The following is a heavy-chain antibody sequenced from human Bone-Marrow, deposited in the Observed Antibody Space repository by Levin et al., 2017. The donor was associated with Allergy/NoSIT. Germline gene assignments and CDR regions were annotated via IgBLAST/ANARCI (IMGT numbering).Heavy chain of an antibody. CDR1: GGSISTYY. J-gene: IGHJ4*02. CDR3: ARHAAPIHLWLMDY. CDR2: VYYSGST. D-gene: IGHD5-18*01. V-gene: IGHV4-59*08. Sequence: PSETLSLTCTVSGGSISTYYWSWIRQPPGKGLEWIGYVYYSGSTNYNPSLKSRVTMSVDTSKNHFSLKLSSVTAADTALYYCARHAAPIHLWLMDYWGQGTLVTVSS.